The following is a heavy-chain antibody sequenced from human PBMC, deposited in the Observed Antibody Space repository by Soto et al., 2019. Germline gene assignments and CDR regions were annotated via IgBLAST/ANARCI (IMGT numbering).Heavy chain of an antibody. J-gene: IGHJ4*02. Sequence: QVQLVESGGGVVQPGRSLRLSCAASGFSFSSYGMHWVRQAPGKGLEWVAVIWNDGSNKYYAESVKGRFTISRDNSKNTLYLQMNSLRAEDTALYHCARDLRSAAAGTGGDYWGQGTLVTVSS. CDR3: ARDLRSAAAGTGGDY. CDR1: GFSFSSYG. V-gene: IGHV3-33*01. CDR2: IWNDGSNK. D-gene: IGHD6-13*01.